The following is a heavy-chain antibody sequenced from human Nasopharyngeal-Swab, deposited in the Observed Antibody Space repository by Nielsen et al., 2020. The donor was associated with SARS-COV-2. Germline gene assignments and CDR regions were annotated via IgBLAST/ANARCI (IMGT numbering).Heavy chain of an antibody. CDR2: TEIGGTT. V-gene: IGHV3-53*01. Sequence: GGSLRLSCAVSGLTVSSTYMSWVRQAPGKGLEWVSVTEIGGTTHYADSVKGRFTISRDNSKNTLYLQMNSLRADDTAVYYCARGRTWYFDYWGQGTLVTVSS. J-gene: IGHJ4*02. CDR1: GLTVSSTY. CDR3: ARGRTWYFDY.